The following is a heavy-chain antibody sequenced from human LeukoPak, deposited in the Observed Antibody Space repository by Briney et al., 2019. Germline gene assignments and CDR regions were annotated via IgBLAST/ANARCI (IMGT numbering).Heavy chain of an antibody. CDR1: GFTFSSYA. CDR2: ISYDGSNK. V-gene: IGHV3-30*01. Sequence: GGSLRLSCAASGFTFSSYAMHWVRQAPGKGLEWVAVISYDGSNKYYADSVKGRFTISRDNSKNTLYLQMNSLRAEDTAVYYCARVSAEYYYMDVWGKGTTVTVSS. J-gene: IGHJ6*03. CDR3: ARVSAEYYYMDV.